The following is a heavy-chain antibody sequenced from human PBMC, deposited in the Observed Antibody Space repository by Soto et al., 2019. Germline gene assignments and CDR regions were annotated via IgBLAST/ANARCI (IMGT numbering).Heavy chain of an antibody. CDR2: INHSGST. D-gene: IGHD3-22*01. CDR1: GGSFSGYY. V-gene: IGHV4-34*01. J-gene: IGHJ4*02. CDR3: ASYVTSGYYV. Sequence: QVQLQQWGAGLLKPSETLSLTCAVYGGSFSGYYWSWFRQPPGKGLEWIGEINHSGSTNYNPSLKSRVTISVDTSNNQFSLELRSVTAADIGVSYCASYVTSGYYVGGQGALVTVSS.